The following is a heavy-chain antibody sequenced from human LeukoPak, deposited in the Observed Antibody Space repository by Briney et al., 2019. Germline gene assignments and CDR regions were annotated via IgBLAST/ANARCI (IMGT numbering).Heavy chain of an antibody. J-gene: IGHJ3*02. D-gene: IGHD4-23*01. CDR1: GGSISSGDYY. Sequence: SETLSLTCTVSGGSISSGDYYWSWIRQPPGKGLEWIGYIYYSGSTYYNPSLKSRVTISVDTSKNQFSPKLSSVTAADTAVYYCAREPTVVTGALDIWGQGTMVTVSS. CDR2: IYYSGST. CDR3: AREPTVVTGALDI. V-gene: IGHV4-30-4*08.